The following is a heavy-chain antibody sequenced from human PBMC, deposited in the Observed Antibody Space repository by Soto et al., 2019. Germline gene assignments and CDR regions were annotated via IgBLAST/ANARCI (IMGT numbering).Heavy chain of an antibody. J-gene: IGHJ4*02. V-gene: IGHV4-59*01. Sequence: SETLSLTCTVSDGSISNCYWSWSRQPPGKGLEWIGYISSSGNTNYNPSLKSRVSISVDTSKNQFSLNLTSVTAADTAVYYCARAPMVLTRSYFDSWGQGTPVTVSS. CDR2: ISSSGNT. CDR3: ARAPMVLTRSYFDS. D-gene: IGHD3-22*01. CDR1: DGSISNCY.